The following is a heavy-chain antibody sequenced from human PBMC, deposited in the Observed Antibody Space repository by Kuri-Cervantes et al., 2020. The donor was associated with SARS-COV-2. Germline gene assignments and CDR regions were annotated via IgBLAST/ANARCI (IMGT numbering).Heavy chain of an antibody. D-gene: IGHD2-15*01. CDR1: GFTFSSYA. Sequence: GESLKISCAASGFTFSSYAMHWVRQAPGKGLEWVAVISYDGSNKYYADSVKGRFTISRDNSKNTLYLQMNSLRAEDTALYYCAKDIGGGDCSGGSCYSGGPFDYWGQGTLVTVSS. J-gene: IGHJ4*02. CDR2: ISYDGSNK. CDR3: AKDIGGGDCSGGSCYSGGPFDY. V-gene: IGHV3-30-3*01.